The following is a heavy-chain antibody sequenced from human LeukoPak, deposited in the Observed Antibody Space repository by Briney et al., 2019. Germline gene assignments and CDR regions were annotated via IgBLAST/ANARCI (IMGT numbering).Heavy chain of an antibody. V-gene: IGHV3-33*01. Sequence: GTSLRLSCAGSGFTLSIYGMHWVRQAPGKGLEWVADIWYDGSNKDYADSVKGRFTISRDNSKNMLYLQMNSLRAEDTAVYYCARGLYGGFDIDYWGQGTLVTVSS. CDR3: ARGLYGGFDIDY. J-gene: IGHJ4*02. D-gene: IGHD5-12*01. CDR1: GFTLSIYG. CDR2: IWYDGSNK.